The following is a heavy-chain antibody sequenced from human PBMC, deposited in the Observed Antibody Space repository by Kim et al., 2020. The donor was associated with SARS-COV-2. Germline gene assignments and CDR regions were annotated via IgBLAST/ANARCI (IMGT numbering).Heavy chain of an antibody. CDR3: ARDQGDDYGDYGPDY. J-gene: IGHJ4*02. V-gene: IGHV3-30*04. CDR2: ISYDGSNK. CDR1: GFTFSSYA. D-gene: IGHD4-17*01. Sequence: GGSLRLSCAASGFTFSSYAMHWVRQAPGKGLEWVAVISYDGSNKYYADSVKGRFTISRDNSKNTLYLQMNSLRAEDTAVYYCARDQGDDYGDYGPDYWGQGTLVTVSS.